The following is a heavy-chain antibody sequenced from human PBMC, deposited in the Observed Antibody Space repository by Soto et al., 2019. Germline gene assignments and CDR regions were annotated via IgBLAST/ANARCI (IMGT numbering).Heavy chain of an antibody. J-gene: IGHJ3*02. CDR3: ARASERIAAPGPDAFDI. Sequence: ASVKVSCKASGYTFTYRYLHWVRQAPGQALEWMGWITPFNGNTNYAQKFQDRVTITRDRSMSTAYMELSSLRSEDTAMYYCARASERIAAPGPDAFDIGGKGTMVTVS. V-gene: IGHV1-45*02. D-gene: IGHD6-13*01. CDR1: GYTFTYRY. CDR2: ITPFNGNT.